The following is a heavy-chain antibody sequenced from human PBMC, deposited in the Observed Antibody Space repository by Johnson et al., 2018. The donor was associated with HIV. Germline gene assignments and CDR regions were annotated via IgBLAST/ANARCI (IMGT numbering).Heavy chain of an antibody. CDR1: RFSFSRYG. CDR2: IRYDGSNK. CDR3: ANILSSLEWFPDDAFDI. Sequence: QVQLVESGGGVVRPGGSLRLSCAASRFSFSRYGMHWVRQAPGKGLEWVAFIRYDGSNKYYADSVKGRFTISRDNSKNTLYLQMNSLRAEDTAVYYCANILSSLEWFPDDAFDIWGQGTMVTVSS. D-gene: IGHD3-3*01. V-gene: IGHV3-30*02. J-gene: IGHJ3*02.